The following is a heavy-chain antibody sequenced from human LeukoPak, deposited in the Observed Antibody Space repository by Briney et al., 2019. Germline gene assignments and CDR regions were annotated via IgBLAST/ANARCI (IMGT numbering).Heavy chain of an antibody. CDR3: AGAPSNRNIGTYSWFDP. J-gene: IGHJ5*02. CDR1: GGSISSGSDY. CDR2: SYSSGRT. Sequence: TLTLTCTVSGGSISSGSDYWIWIRQPAGKGLEWIGRSYSSGRTNYNPSLQSPVTISIDTSKNQFSLKLSAVTAAGRAVYYCAGAPSNRNIGTYSWFDPWAFGTLVAVSS. D-gene: IGHD2/OR15-2a*01. V-gene: IGHV4-61*02.